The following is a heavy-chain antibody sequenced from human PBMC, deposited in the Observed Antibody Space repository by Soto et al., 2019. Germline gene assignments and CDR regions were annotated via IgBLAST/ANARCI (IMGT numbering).Heavy chain of an antibody. CDR1: GYTFTSYG. Sequence: QVHLVQSGAEVKKPGASLKVSSKCSGYTFTSYGITWVRQAPGQGLEWMGWISAHNGNTNYAQKLQGRVTVTRDTSTSTAYMELRSLRSDDTAVYYCARGRYGDYWGQGALVTVSS. V-gene: IGHV1-18*01. D-gene: IGHD1-1*01. CDR2: ISAHNGNT. J-gene: IGHJ4*02. CDR3: ARGRYGDY.